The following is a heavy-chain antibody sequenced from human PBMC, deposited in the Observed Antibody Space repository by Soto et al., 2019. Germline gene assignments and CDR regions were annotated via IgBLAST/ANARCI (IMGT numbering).Heavy chain of an antibody. J-gene: IGHJ4*02. CDR2: VYHSGST. D-gene: IGHD2-21*02. CDR3: AGDRGDSIEY. V-gene: IGHV4-4*02. CDR1: GDSISSTFW. Sequence: SETLSLTCRVSGDSISSTFWWTWVRQPPGKGLEWIGEVYHSGSTRYNPSLKGRVTISVDKPNNQFSLKLTSVTAADTAFYYCAGDRGDSIEYWGQGIQVTVSS.